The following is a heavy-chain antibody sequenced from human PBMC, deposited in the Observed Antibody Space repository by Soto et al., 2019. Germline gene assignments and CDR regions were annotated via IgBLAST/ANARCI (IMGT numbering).Heavy chain of an antibody. CDR3: AKEFGELSYYYYGMDV. V-gene: IGHV3-30*18. CDR1: GFTFSSYG. Sequence: GGSLRLSCAASGFTFSSYGMHWVRQAPGKGLEWVAVISYDGSNKYYADSVKGRFTISRDNSKNTLYLQMNSLRAEDTAVYYCAKEFGELSYYYYGMDVWGQGTTVTVS. J-gene: IGHJ6*02. CDR2: ISYDGSNK. D-gene: IGHD3-10*01.